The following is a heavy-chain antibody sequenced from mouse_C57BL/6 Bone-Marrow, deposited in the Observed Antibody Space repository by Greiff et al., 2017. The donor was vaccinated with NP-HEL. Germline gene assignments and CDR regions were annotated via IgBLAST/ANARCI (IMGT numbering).Heavy chain of an antibody. D-gene: IGHD2-1*01. V-gene: IGHV1-81*01. Sequence: QVQLQQSGAELARPGASVKLSCKASGYTFTSYGISWVKQRTGQGLEWIGEIYPRSGNTYYNEKFKGKATLTADKSSSTAYMELRSLTSEDSAVYFWARALYGNWSYWCFDVWGTGTTVTVSS. CDR2: IYPRSGNT. CDR1: GYTFTSYG. J-gene: IGHJ1*03. CDR3: ARALYGNWSYWCFDV.